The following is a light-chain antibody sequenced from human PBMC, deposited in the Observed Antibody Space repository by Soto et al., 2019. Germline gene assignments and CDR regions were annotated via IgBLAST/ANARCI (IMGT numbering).Light chain of an antibody. CDR3: QQYGSSIT. CDR1: QSVNNNY. CDR2: GAS. V-gene: IGKV3-20*01. Sequence: EIVLTQSPGTLPLSPGERATLSCRASQSVNNNYLAWYQRQPGQAPXLLIYGASSRATGIPDRFSGSGSGTEFTLTISRLEPEDFAVYYCQQYGSSITFGQGTRMEIK. J-gene: IGKJ5*01.